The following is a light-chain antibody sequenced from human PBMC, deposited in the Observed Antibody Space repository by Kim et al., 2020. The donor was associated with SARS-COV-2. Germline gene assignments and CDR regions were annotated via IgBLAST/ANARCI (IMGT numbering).Light chain of an antibody. Sequence: PGERATLSCGASQNIDTYLAWYQQRPGQAPRLLVYDASNRATGVPDRFSGSGSGTDFTLTISSLEPEDFSLYYCQQRNSWPPAVTFGGGTKVDIK. CDR1: QNIDTY. J-gene: IGKJ4*01. V-gene: IGKV3-11*01. CDR2: DAS. CDR3: QQRNSWPPAVT.